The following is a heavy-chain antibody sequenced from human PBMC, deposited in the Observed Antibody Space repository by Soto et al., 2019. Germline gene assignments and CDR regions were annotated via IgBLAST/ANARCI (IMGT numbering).Heavy chain of an antibody. J-gene: IGHJ6*02. Sequence: EILSLTCAVYGASLSDYYWTWIRQPPGKGLEWIGEIHHSGNTNYNPSLKSRVIISIDMPKNQFSLTLSSVTAADTAVYYCARYSALRFLGYYYGLEVWGQGTTVTVSS. V-gene: IGHV4-34*01. CDR3: ARYSALRFLGYYYGLEV. CDR1: GASLSDYY. D-gene: IGHD3-3*01. CDR2: IHHSGNT.